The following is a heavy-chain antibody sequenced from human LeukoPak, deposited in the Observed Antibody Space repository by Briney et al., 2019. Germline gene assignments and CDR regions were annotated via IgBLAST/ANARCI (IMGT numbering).Heavy chain of an antibody. CDR3: ARDLEQQLVRYYFDY. CDR1: GYTFTGYY. D-gene: IGHD6-13*01. J-gene: IGHJ4*02. Sequence: ASVKVSCKASGYTFTGYYMHWVRQAPGQGLERMGWINPNSGGTNYAQKFQGRVTMTRDTSISTAYMELSRLRSDDTAVYYCARDLEQQLVRYYFDYWGQGTLVTVSS. V-gene: IGHV1-2*02. CDR2: INPNSGGT.